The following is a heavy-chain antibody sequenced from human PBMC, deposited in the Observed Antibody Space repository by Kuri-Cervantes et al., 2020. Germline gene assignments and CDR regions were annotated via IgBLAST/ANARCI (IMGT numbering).Heavy chain of an antibody. CDR1: GYSISSGYY. CDR2: IYHSGST. V-gene: IGHV4-38-2*01. J-gene: IGHJ5*02. D-gene: IGHD2/OR15-2a*01. Sequence: SETLSLTCAVSGYSISSGYYWGWIRQPPGKGLEWIGSIYHSGSTYYNPSLKSRVTISVDTSKNQFSLRLNSVTAADTAVYFCARQGGIGGNSQFDPWGQGTLVTVSS. CDR3: ARQGGIGGNSQFDP.